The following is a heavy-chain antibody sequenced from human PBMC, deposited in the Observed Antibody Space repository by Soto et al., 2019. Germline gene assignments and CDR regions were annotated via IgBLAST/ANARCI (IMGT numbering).Heavy chain of an antibody. CDR1: GGSISSGDYY. V-gene: IGHV4-30-4*01. Sequence: PSETLSLTCTVSGGSISSGDYYWSWIRQPPGKGLEWIGYIYYSGSTYYNPSLKSRVTISVDTSKNQFSLKLSSVTAADTAVYYCARGRRQLWTGFVWFDPWGQGTLVTV. D-gene: IGHD5-18*01. J-gene: IGHJ5*02. CDR2: IYYSGST. CDR3: ARGRRQLWTGFVWFDP.